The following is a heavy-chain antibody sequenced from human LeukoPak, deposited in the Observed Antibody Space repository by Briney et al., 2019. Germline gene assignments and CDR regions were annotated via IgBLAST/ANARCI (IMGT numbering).Heavy chain of an antibody. Sequence: SVKVSCKASGGTFSRYAISWVRQAPGQGLEGMGGIIPMFGIANYAQKFQGRVTITADESTSTAYMELSSLRSEDTAVYYCARDRPYTGGWRGFDYWGQGTLVTVSS. CDR2: IIPMFGIA. CDR1: GGTFSRYA. CDR3: ARDRPYTGGWRGFDY. V-gene: IGHV1-69*13. D-gene: IGHD6-19*01. J-gene: IGHJ4*02.